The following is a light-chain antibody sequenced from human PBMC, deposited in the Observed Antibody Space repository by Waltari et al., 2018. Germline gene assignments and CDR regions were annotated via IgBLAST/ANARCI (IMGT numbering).Light chain of an antibody. J-gene: IGKJ2*03. Sequence: DIQMSQSPSSLSLSVGDRVSITCRASQGISSYLNWYQQKPGKAPKLLIYYANSLASGVPSRFSGSGSGTEFTLTISSLQPEDFATYYCQQSNSNPYSFGQGTKVEIK. V-gene: IGKV1-39*01. CDR1: QGISSY. CDR2: YAN. CDR3: QQSNSNPYS.